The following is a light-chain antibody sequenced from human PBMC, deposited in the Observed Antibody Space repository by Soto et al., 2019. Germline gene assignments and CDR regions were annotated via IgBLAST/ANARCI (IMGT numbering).Light chain of an antibody. CDR1: QSVVTF. Sequence: DIQMTQSPSSLSASVGDRVTITCRASQSVVTFLNWYQQKPGKAPKLLIYTTSILQSGVPSRFSGSGSGTDFTLTISSLQPEDFATYYCQQGYTTPVTFGGGTKVEI. V-gene: IGKV1-39*01. CDR3: QQGYTTPVT. J-gene: IGKJ4*01. CDR2: TTS.